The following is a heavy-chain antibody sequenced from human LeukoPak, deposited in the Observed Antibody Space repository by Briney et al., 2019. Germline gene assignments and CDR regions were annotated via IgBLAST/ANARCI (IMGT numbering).Heavy chain of an antibody. CDR1: GFTFSSYA. D-gene: IGHD6-19*01. CDR3: ARGLVQWLVKGVFDY. V-gene: IGHV3-30-3*01. Sequence: GGSLRLSCAASGFTFSSYAMHWVRQAPGKGLEWVAVISYDGSNKYYADSVKGRFTISRDNSKNTLYLQMYSLRAEDTAVYYCARGLVQWLVKGVFDYWGQGTLVTVSS. J-gene: IGHJ4*02. CDR2: ISYDGSNK.